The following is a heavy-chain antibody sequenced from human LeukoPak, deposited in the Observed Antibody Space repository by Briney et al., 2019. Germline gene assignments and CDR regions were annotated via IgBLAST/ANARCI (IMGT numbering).Heavy chain of an antibody. CDR3: ARGLSRSSGYNWFDP. CDR1: GGSFSGYY. Sequence: SETLSLTCAVYGGSFSGYYWSWIRQPPGKGLEWIGEINHSGSTNYNPSLKSRVTISVDTSKNQFSLKLSSVAAADTAVYYCARGLSRSSGYNWFDPWGQGTLVTVSS. V-gene: IGHV4-34*01. CDR2: INHSGST. J-gene: IGHJ5*02. D-gene: IGHD6-25*01.